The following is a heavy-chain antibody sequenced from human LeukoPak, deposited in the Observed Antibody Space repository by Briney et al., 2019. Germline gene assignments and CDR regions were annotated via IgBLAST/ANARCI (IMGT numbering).Heavy chain of an antibody. CDR1: GFTFSSNY. CDR3: ARGLVEMATIYFDY. J-gene: IGHJ4*02. V-gene: IGHV3-53*01. CDR2: IYSGGST. D-gene: IGHD5-24*01. Sequence: GGSLRLSCAASGFTFSSNYTSWVRQAPGKGLEWVSVIYSGGSTYYADSVKGRFTISRDSSMNTLYLQMNSLTAEDTAVYYCARGLVEMATIYFDYWGQGTLVTVSS.